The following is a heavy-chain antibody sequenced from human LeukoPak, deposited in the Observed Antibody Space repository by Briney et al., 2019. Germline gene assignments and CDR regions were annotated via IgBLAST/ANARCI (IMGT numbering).Heavy chain of an antibody. V-gene: IGHV4-34*01. Sequence: SETLSLTCAVYGGSFSGYYWSWIRQPPGKGLEWIGEINHSVSTNYNPSLKSRVTISVDTSRNQFSLKLSSVTAADTAVYYCTRGTFRSLLYYYDSSGYYLYWGQGTLVTVSS. CDR1: GGSFSGYY. D-gene: IGHD3-22*01. J-gene: IGHJ4*02. CDR2: INHSVST. CDR3: TRGTFRSLLYYYDSSGYYLY.